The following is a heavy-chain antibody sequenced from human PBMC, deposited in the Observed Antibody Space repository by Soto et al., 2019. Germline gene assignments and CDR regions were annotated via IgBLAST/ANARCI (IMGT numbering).Heavy chain of an antibody. CDR2: TYYRSKWYN. D-gene: IGHD2-15*01. CDR1: GDSVSSNSAA. V-gene: IGHV6-1*01. J-gene: IGHJ4*02. CDR3: ARDYCSGCSCYSGSFGY. Sequence: SQTLSLTCAISGDSVSSNSAAWNWIRQSPSRGLEWLGRTYYRSKWYNDYAVSVKSRITINPDTSKNQFSLQLNSVTPEDTALYFCARDYCSGCSCYSGSFGYWGQGTLVTVSS.